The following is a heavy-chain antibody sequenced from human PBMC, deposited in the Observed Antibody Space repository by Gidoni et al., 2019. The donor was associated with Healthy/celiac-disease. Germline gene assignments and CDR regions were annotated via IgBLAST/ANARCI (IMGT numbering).Heavy chain of an antibody. CDR1: GGTCSSYA. CDR3: AREVPTGDLVDY. Sequence: QVQLVQSGAEVKKPGSSVQVSCKASGGTCSSYAIRWVRQAPGQGLEWMGGIIPIFGTANYAQKFQGRVTITADESTSTAYMELSSLRSEDTAVYYCAREVPTGDLVDYWGQGTLVTVSS. D-gene: IGHD7-27*01. CDR2: IIPIFGTA. J-gene: IGHJ4*02. V-gene: IGHV1-69*01.